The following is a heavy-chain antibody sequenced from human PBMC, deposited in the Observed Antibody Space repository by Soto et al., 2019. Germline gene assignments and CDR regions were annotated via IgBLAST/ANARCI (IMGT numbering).Heavy chain of an antibody. CDR1: GGSISSYS. D-gene: IGHD2-8*01. J-gene: IGHJ4*02. CDR2: LYYSGGT. Sequence: SETLSLTCTVSGGSISSYSWSWLRQPPGKGLEWIGYLYYSGGTKYNPSLKSRVTMSADTAKNQFSLRLSSVTAVYTAVYYCANGANNGDDYFDFWGQGTLVTVSS. CDR3: ANGANNGDDYFDF. V-gene: IGHV4-59*01.